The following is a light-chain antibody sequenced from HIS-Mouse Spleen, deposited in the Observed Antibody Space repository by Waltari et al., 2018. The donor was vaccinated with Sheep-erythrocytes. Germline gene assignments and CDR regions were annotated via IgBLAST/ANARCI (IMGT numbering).Light chain of an antibody. CDR1: QSVSSN. V-gene: IGKV3-11*01. CDR3: QQLT. J-gene: IGKJ4*01. CDR2: DAS. Sequence: EIVMTQSPATLSVSPGERATLSCRASQSVSSNLAWYQQKPGQAPRLLIYDASNRATGIPARFSGSGSGTDFTLTISSLEPEDFAVYYCQQLTFGGGTKVEIK.